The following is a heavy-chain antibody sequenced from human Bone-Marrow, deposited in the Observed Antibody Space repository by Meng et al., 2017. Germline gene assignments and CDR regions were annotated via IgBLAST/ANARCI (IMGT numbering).Heavy chain of an antibody. D-gene: IGHD7-27*01. CDR3: ARGHWGLDY. CDR2: ISTGATTV. J-gene: IGHJ4*02. CDR1: GFTFSDHY. V-gene: IGHV3-11*01. Sequence: GESLKISCATSGFTFSDHYMTWIRRAPGKGLEWVAYISTGATTVYYRNSLKGRFTVSRDDSTSSLYLQMNSLRDDDTAVYFCARGHWGLDYWGQGTLVTVSS.